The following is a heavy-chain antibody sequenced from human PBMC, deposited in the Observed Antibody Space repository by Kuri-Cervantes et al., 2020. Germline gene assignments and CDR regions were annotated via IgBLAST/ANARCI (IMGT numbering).Heavy chain of an antibody. Sequence: SETLSLTCTVSGGSISSYYWSWIRQPPGKGLEWIGYIYYSGSTNYNPSLKSRVTISVDTSKNQFSLKLSSVTAADTAVYYCASPYCSSTSCYENWFDPWGQGTLVTVSS. D-gene: IGHD2-2*01. CDR2: IYYSGST. V-gene: IGHV4-59*12. CDR3: ASPYCSSTSCYENWFDP. CDR1: GGSISSYY. J-gene: IGHJ5*02.